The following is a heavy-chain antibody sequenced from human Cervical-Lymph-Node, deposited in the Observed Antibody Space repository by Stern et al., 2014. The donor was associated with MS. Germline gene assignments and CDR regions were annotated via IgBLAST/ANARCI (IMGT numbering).Heavy chain of an antibody. D-gene: IGHD1-26*01. CDR2: IYYSGSTT. CDR1: GGSISSYY. J-gene: IGHJ4*02. Sequence: QLQLQESGPGLVKPSETLSLTCTVSGGSISSYYWSWIRLPPGKGLEWIGHIYYSGSTTNYHTSLKSRVTISVDTSKNQFSLKLSSVTAADTAVYYCARGEGANFDYWGQGTLVTVSS. CDR3: ARGEGANFDY. V-gene: IGHV4-59*01.